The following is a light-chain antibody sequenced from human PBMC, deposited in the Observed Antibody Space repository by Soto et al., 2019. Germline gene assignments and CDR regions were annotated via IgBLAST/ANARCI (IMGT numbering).Light chain of an antibody. CDR1: QSVSSN. CDR3: QQYNNCPLN. Sequence: EIVMTQSPATLSVSPGERATLSCRASQSVSSNVAWYQQIPGQAPRLLIYGASTRATGIPARFSGSGSGTEFTLTISRLQSEDFAIYSLQQYNNCPLNFGGGTKVEIK. J-gene: IGKJ4*01. V-gene: IGKV3-15*01. CDR2: GAS.